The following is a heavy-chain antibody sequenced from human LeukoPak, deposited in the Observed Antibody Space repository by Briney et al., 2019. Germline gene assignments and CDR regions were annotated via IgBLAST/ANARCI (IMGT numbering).Heavy chain of an antibody. V-gene: IGHV4-61*02. CDR1: GGSISSGGFY. CDR3: ARDSRYLDLGFDY. Sequence: PSETLSLTCTVSGGSISSGGFYWGWIRQPAGKGLEWIGRFYTTVSTNYNPSLKSRVTISVDTSNNHFFLNLTSVTAADTAVYYCARDSRYLDLGFDYWGQGMLVTVSS. D-gene: IGHD3-9*01. CDR2: FYTTVST. J-gene: IGHJ4*02.